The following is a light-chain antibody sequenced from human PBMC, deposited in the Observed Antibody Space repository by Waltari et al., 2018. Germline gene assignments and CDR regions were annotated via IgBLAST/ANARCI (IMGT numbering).Light chain of an antibody. CDR1: SSDVGRYNF. Sequence: QSALTHPPSASGSPGQSVTLSRTRTSSDVGRYNFVSWFQQHPGKAPKRMIYEVSKRPSGVPDRFSGSKSGNTASLTVSGLQAEDEADYYCSSYAASNNFVFGTGTKVTVL. CDR2: EVS. CDR3: SSYAASNNFV. J-gene: IGLJ1*01. V-gene: IGLV2-8*01.